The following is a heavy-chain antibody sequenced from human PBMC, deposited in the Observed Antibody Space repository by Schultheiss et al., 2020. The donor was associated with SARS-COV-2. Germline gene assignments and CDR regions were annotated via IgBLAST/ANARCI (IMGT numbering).Heavy chain of an antibody. J-gene: IGHJ6*03. CDR3: ARTYYYGSGSYNYYYYMDV. CDR1: GGSISSYY. V-gene: IGHV4-4*07. CDR2: IYTSGST. Sequence: GSLRLSCTVSGGSISSYYWSWIRQPAGKGLEWIGRIYTSGSTNYNPSLKSRVTMSVDTSKNQFSLKLSSVTAADTAVYYCARTYYYGSGSYNYYYYMDVWGKGTTVTVSS. D-gene: IGHD3-10*01.